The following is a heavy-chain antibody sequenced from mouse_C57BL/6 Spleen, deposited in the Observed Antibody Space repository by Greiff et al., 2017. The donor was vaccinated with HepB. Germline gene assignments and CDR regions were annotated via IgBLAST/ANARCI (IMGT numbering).Heavy chain of an antibody. J-gene: IGHJ2*01. D-gene: IGHD2-4*01. CDR1: GFTFSDYG. CDR3: ARTYYDYDGYYFDY. Sequence: EVQGVESGGGLVKPGGSLKLSCAASGFTFSDYGMHWVRQAPEKGLEWVAYISSGSSTIYYADTVKGRFTISRDNAKNTLFLQMTSLRSEDTAMYYCARTYYDYDGYYFDYWGQGTTLTVSS. V-gene: IGHV5-17*01. CDR2: ISSGSSTI.